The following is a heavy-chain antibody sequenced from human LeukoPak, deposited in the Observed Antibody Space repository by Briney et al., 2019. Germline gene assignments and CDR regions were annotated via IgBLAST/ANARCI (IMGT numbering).Heavy chain of an antibody. V-gene: IGHV3-21*01. CDR3: ARAWRGSYVFDY. J-gene: IGHJ4*02. CDR1: GFTFSAFR. Sequence: AGGAPRLSCAASGFTFSAFRIKWVRPAPGKGLELVSCISSSSSYIYYADSVKGRFTISRDNPQNSLYLQMSSLRAEDTAVYYCARAWRGSYVFDYWGQGTLVTVSS. D-gene: IGHD3-3*01. CDR2: ISSSSSYI.